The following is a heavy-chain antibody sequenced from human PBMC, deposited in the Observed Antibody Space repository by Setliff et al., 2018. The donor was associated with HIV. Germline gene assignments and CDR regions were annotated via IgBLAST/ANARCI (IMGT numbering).Heavy chain of an antibody. Sequence: ASVKVSCKASGYTFTNYDINWVRQATGQGLEWMGWMNPNSGDTGYAQKFQGRVTMTRNTSINTAYMEVSSLRSDDTAVYYCTRIRAMVRGVTSYDAFDIWGQGTKVTVSS. V-gene: IGHV1-8*02. D-gene: IGHD3-10*01. CDR3: TRIRAMVRGVTSYDAFDI. CDR1: GYTFTNYD. CDR2: MNPNSGDT. J-gene: IGHJ3*02.